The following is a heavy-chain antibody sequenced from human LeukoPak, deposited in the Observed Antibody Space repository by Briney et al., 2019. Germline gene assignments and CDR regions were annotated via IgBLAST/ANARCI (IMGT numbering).Heavy chain of an antibody. CDR1: GFTFSSYA. CDR3: ARGPNLAAAGPNWFDP. V-gene: IGHV3-30*04. J-gene: IGHJ5*02. Sequence: GGSLRLSCAASGFTFSSYAMHWVRQAPGKGLEWVAVISYDGSNKYYADSVKGRFTISRDNSKNTLYLQMNSLRAEDTAVYYCARGPNLAAAGPNWFDPWGQGTLVTVSS. D-gene: IGHD6-13*01. CDR2: ISYDGSNK.